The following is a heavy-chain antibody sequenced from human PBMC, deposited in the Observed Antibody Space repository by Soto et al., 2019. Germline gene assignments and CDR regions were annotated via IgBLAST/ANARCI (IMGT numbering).Heavy chain of an antibody. CDR1: GFTFSSYS. CDR2: ISSSSSTI. V-gene: IGHV3-48*02. Sequence: EVQLVESGGGLVQPGGSLRLSCAASGFTFSSYSMNWVRQAPGKGLEWVSYISSSSSTIYYADSVKGRFTISRDNAKNSLYLQMNSLRDEDTAVYYCARGVRWERRAEYFQHWGQGTLVTVSS. D-gene: IGHD1-26*01. CDR3: ARGVRWERRAEYFQH. J-gene: IGHJ1*01.